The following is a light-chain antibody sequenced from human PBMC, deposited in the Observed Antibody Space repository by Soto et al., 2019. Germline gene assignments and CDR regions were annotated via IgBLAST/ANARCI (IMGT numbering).Light chain of an antibody. V-gene: IGKV1-5*01. J-gene: IGKJ1*01. CDR2: DAS. Sequence: DIQMTQSPSTLSASVGDRVTSNFRASQSISSWLAWYQQKPGKAPKLLIYDASSLQTGVPSRFSGSGSGTDFTLTISSLQPDDFATYYCQQYNSYSWTFGQGTKVDIK. CDR3: QQYNSYSWT. CDR1: QSISSW.